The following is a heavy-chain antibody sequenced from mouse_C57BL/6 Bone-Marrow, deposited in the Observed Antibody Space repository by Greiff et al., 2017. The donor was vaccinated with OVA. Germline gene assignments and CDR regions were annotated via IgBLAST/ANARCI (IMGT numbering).Heavy chain of an antibody. J-gene: IGHJ2*01. D-gene: IGHD1-1*01. CDR3: ASPGSIDY. Sequence: QVQLQQSGAELARPGASVKLSCKASGYTFTSYGISWVKQRTGQGLEWIGEIYPRSGNNYYHEKVKGKATLTADRASSTSYMELRSLTSEDSAVYFCASPGSIDYWGQGTTLTVSS. CDR1: GYTFTSYG. V-gene: IGHV1-81*01. CDR2: IYPRSGNN.